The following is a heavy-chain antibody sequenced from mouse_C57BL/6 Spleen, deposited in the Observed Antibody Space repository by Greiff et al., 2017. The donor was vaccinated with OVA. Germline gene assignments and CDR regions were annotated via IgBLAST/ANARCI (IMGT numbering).Heavy chain of an antibody. CDR3: AREGYYGTRYAY. CDR2: IDPNSGGT. V-gene: IGHV1-72*01. J-gene: IGHJ3*01. D-gene: IGHD2-1*01. CDR1: GYTFTSYW. Sequence: VQLQQPGAELVKPGASVKLSCKASGYTFTSYWMHWVKQRPGRGLEWIGRIDPNSGGTKYNEKFKSKATLTVDKPSSTAYMQLSILTSGDTAVYDCAREGYYGTRYAYWGQGTLVTVSA.